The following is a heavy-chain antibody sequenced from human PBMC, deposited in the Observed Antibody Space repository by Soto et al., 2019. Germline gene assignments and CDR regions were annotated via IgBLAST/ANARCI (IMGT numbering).Heavy chain of an antibody. Sequence: SETLSLTCTVSGGSISSGSYYWSWIRQLPGNGLEWIGYIYYSGSTYYNPSLKSRVTISVDTSKNQFSLKVSSVTGADTAVYYCARVFSDSSSFFDPWGQGTLVTVSS. CDR1: GGSISSGSYY. D-gene: IGHD6-13*01. CDR2: IYYSGST. V-gene: IGHV4-31*03. J-gene: IGHJ5*02. CDR3: ARVFSDSSSFFDP.